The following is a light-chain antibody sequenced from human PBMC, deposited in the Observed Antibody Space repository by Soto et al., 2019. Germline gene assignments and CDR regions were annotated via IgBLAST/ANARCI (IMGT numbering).Light chain of an antibody. V-gene: IGKV1-5*03. Sequence: DIQMTQPPSTLSAFVGDRVTITCRASQNIRTWLAWYQQKPGKAPKLLISQASNLESGVPSRFSGSGSGTEFTLTISSLQPDDFATYYCQQYNSPWTFGQGTKVEI. CDR1: QNIRTW. CDR3: QQYNSPWT. J-gene: IGKJ1*01. CDR2: QAS.